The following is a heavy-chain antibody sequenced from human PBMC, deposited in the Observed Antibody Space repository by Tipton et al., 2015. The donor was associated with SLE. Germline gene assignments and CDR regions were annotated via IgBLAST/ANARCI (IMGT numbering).Heavy chain of an antibody. CDR1: GGSVSSGNYY. CDR3: AREGGQQLVRIYGMDV. Sequence: LRLSCTVSGGSVSSGNYYWSWIRQPAGKGLEWIGRIFARGSTNYNPSLNSRVTISVDTSKNQFSLKLSSVTPEDTAVYYCAREGGQQLVRIYGMDVWGQGTTVTVSS. V-gene: IGHV4-61*02. D-gene: IGHD6-13*01. CDR2: IFARGST. J-gene: IGHJ6*02.